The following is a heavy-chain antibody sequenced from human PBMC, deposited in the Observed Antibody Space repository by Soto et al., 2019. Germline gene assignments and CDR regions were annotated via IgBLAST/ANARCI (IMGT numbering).Heavy chain of an antibody. J-gene: IGHJ6*02. V-gene: IGHV4-30-2*01. CDR3: ARVERPLSTPFAYGMDV. CDR2: IYHTGNT. Sequence: QLQLQESGSGLVKPSQTLSLTCTVSGGSINSGGYSWIWIRQPPGKGLEWIGYIYHTGNTFYNPSFQSLVTISVDQSKIQFSLSLGFVTAADTAMYYCARVERPLSTPFAYGMDVWGQGTTVTVSS. CDR1: GGSINSGGYS. D-gene: IGHD2-2*01.